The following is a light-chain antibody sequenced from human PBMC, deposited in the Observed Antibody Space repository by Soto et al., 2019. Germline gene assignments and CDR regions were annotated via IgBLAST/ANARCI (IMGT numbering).Light chain of an antibody. V-gene: IGKV3D-20*02. Sequence: EVMLTQSPCAVSLTPGERATLSCRASQSVSSNFLAWYQQKPGQAPRLLIYGASNRATGIPDKFNGSGSGKDFTLAISSLEPEDIAVYYCQQRSKWRVTFGGGTKVDI. CDR3: QQRSKWRVT. CDR2: GAS. J-gene: IGKJ4*01. CDR1: QSVSSNF.